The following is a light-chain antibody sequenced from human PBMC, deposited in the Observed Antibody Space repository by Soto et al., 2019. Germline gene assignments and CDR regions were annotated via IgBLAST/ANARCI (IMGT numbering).Light chain of an antibody. V-gene: IGLV3-21*04. Sequence: SYELTQPPSVSVAPGKTATMTCGGNNIESKSVHWYQQKPGQAPVLVIYYDDDRPSGIPERFSGSNSGDTATLAINRVEAGDEAEYYCQLWDGSTDQWVFGGGTKVTVL. CDR1: NIESKS. CDR3: QLWDGSTDQWV. J-gene: IGLJ3*02. CDR2: YDD.